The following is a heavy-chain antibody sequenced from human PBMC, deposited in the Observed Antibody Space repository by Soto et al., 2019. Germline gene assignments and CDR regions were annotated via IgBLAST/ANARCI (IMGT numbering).Heavy chain of an antibody. V-gene: IGHV6-1*01. CDR1: GDSVSSNSAG. CDR3: ARGEQYSGRIFDY. J-gene: IGHJ4*01. D-gene: IGHD1-26*01. CDR2: TYYRSKWYY. Sequence: QVQLQQSGPGLVKPSQTLSLTCAITGDSVSSNSAGWSWVRQSPSRGLEWLGRTYYRSKWYYEYAVSVRGRITINPDTSKNQYSLQLNSVIPEDTAVYFCARGEQYSGRIFDYWGQGTLVTVSS.